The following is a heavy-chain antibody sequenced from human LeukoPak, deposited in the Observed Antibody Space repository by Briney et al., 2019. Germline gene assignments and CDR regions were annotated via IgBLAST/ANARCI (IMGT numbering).Heavy chain of an antibody. CDR3: AKDPGYQVVYCFDY. Sequence: GGSLRLSCAASGFTFSSYSMSWVRQAPGKGLEWVSGISGSGGSTDYADSVKGRFTISRDNSKNTLYLQMNSLRVEDTAVYYCAKDPGYQVVYCFDYWGQGTVVTVSS. V-gene: IGHV3-23*01. CDR2: ISGSGGST. CDR1: GFTFSSYS. D-gene: IGHD2-2*01. J-gene: IGHJ4*02.